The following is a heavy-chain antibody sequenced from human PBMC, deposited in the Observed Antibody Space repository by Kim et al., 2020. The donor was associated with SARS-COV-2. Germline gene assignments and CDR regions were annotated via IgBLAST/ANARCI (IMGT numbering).Heavy chain of an antibody. D-gene: IGHD6-19*01. Sequence: ASVKVSCKASGYTFTSYDINWVRQATGQGLERMGWMNPNSGKTGYALKFKGRVTMTRNTSISTAYMELSSLRSEDTAVYYCARGRSSSGWPWGGPPNWFDPWDQSTLVSVSS. CDR1: GYTFTSYD. CDR2: MNPNSGKT. CDR3: ARGRSSSGWPWGGPPNWFDP. V-gene: IGHV1-8*01. J-gene: IGHJ5*02.